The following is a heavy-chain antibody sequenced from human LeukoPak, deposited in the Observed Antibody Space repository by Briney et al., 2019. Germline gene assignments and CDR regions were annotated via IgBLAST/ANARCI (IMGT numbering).Heavy chain of an antibody. CDR2: INHSGGT. V-gene: IGHV4-34*01. J-gene: IGHJ4*02. CDR3: ASYGDGSYFDY. D-gene: IGHD4-17*01. CDR1: GGSFSGYY. Sequence: PSETLSLTCAVYGGSFSGYYWSWIRQPPGKGLEWIGEINHSGGTNYNPSLKSRVTISVDTSKNQFSLKLSSVTAADTAVYYCASYGDGSYFDYWGQGTLVTVSS.